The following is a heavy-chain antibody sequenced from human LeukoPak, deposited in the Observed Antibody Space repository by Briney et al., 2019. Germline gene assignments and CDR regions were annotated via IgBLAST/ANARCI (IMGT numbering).Heavy chain of an antibody. CDR3: ARRLPKPARAFDI. Sequence: GGSLRLSCAASVFTVSSNYMSWVRQAPGKGLEGVSVIYSGGSTYYADSVKGRFTLSRDNSKNTLYLQMNSLRAEDTAVYYCARRLPKPARAFDIWGQGTMVTVSS. CDR1: VFTVSSNY. J-gene: IGHJ3*02. CDR2: IYSGGST. V-gene: IGHV3-53*01.